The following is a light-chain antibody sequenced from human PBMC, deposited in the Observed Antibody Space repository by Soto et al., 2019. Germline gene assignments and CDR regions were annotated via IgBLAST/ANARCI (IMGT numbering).Light chain of an antibody. V-gene: IGKV3D-20*02. CDR3: QPYNNRRPIT. J-gene: IGKJ5*01. CDR2: DAS. CDR1: QTVRNNY. Sequence: EIVLTQSPGTLSLSPGERVTLSCRASQTVRNNYLAWYQQKPGQAPRLLIYDASSRATGIPDSFNGGGSSTECTLTISRLEPEDLATYYCQPYNNRRPITSGRGTRLETK.